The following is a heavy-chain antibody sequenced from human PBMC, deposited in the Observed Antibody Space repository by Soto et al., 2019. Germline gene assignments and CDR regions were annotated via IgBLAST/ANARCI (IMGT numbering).Heavy chain of an antibody. CDR1: GFTFSSYA. Sequence: GGSLRLSCAASGFTFSSYAMSWVRQVPGKGLEWVSGISGSGGTTYYADSVKGRFTISRDNSKNTLYLQMNSLRAEDTALYYCAKSGSGWPYYYYYMDVWGKGTTVTVSS. CDR2: ISGSGGTT. J-gene: IGHJ6*03. V-gene: IGHV3-23*01. CDR3: AKSGSGWPYYYYYMDV. D-gene: IGHD6-19*01.